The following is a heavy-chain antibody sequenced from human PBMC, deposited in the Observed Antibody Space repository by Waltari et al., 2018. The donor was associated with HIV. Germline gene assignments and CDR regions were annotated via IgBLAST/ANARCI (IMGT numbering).Heavy chain of an antibody. Sequence: QVRLVQSGAEVKKPGASVEISCESPGNTLHHYNINWVRLAAGHALEWMGLMNPNRGYTGYARKFQGRDTLTRNSSISTAYMQLTGLQSDDTAVYFCARGCGSGSSLWRGCALHLWGRGTLVTVSS. V-gene: IGHV1-8*01. D-gene: IGHD3-10*01. CDR1: GNTLHHYN. CDR2: MNPNRGYT. J-gene: IGHJ3*01. CDR3: ARGCGSGSSLWRGCALHL.